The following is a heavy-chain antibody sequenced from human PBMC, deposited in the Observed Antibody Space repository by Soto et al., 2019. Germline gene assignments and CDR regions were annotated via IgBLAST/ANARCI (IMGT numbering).Heavy chain of an antibody. Sequence: QVQLVQSGAEVKKPGASVKASCKASGYTVTRHYMHWVRQAPGPGLEWMGIIDPSGGSTTYAQKFADRVSMARDMSTRTVYMELSRLRSDDTAISYCSRGSTVVSLDYFDSWGQGTLVTVSS. J-gene: IGHJ4*02. D-gene: IGHD2-15*01. CDR2: IDPSGGST. CDR1: GYTVTRHY. CDR3: SRGSTVVSLDYFDS. V-gene: IGHV1-46*03.